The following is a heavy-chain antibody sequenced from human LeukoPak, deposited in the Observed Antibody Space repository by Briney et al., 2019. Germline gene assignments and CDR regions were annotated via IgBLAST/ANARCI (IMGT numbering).Heavy chain of an antibody. Sequence: PSETLSLTCTVSGGSISITRYYWGWIRQPPGKGLEWIASMYSSGTTYYNPSLKSRVTISVDTPKNQFSLKLSSVTAADTAVYYCARGPPDCSSTSCYAFDAFDIRGQGTMVTVSS. CDR2: MYSSGTT. D-gene: IGHD2-2*01. CDR1: GGSISITRYY. V-gene: IGHV4-39*07. J-gene: IGHJ3*02. CDR3: ARGPPDCSSTSCYAFDAFDI.